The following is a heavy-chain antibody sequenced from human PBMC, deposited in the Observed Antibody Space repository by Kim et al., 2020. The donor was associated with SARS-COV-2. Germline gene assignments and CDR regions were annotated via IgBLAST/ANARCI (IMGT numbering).Heavy chain of an antibody. Sequence: GGSLRLSCAASGFTFSDYSMNWIRQAPGKGLEWVSYISSGGTTTYYADSVKGQFTISRDSTNNSLYLQMNSLRAEDTAIYYCSRVSRGAARAFDMWGQGTMATVSS. J-gene: IGHJ3*02. V-gene: IGHV3-11*01. CDR3: SRVSRGAARAFDM. CDR1: GFTFSDYS. CDR2: ISSGGTTT. D-gene: IGHD3-16*01.